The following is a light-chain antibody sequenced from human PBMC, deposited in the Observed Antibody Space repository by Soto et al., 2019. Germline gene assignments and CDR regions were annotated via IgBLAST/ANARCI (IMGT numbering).Light chain of an antibody. J-gene: IGKJ4*01. CDR2: AAS. V-gene: IGKV1-39*01. CDR3: QQSYSTPRG. Sequence: DIQMTQSPSSLSASVGDRVTITCRASQSISSYLNWYRQKPGKAPKLLIYAASSLQSGVPSRFSGSGSGTDFTLTISSLQPEDFATYYCQQSYSTPRGFGGGTKVEIK. CDR1: QSISSY.